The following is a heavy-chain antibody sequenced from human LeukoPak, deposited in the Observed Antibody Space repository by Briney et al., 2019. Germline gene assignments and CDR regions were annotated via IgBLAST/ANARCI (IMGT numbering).Heavy chain of an antibody. D-gene: IGHD3-22*01. J-gene: IGHJ4*02. Sequence: GGSLRLSCAASGFTFSSCWMHWVRQAPGKGLVWVSRINSDGSSTSYADSVKGRFTISRDNAKNTLYLQMNSLRAEDTAVYYCAKDLITMIVVVKNYFDYWGQGTLVTVSS. V-gene: IGHV3-74*01. CDR1: GFTFSSCW. CDR3: AKDLITMIVVVKNYFDY. CDR2: INSDGSST.